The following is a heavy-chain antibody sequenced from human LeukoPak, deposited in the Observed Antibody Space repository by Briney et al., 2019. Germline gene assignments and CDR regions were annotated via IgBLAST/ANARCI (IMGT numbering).Heavy chain of an antibody. D-gene: IGHD3-10*01. Sequence: GGSLRLSCAASGFTFDNYAMSWVRQAPEKGLEWVSSISASGGSTYYADSVKGRFTISRDNSNKILYLQMNSLRAEDTAVYYCAKCFSMIRGLRGTYYYYGMDVWGRGTTVTVSS. CDR3: AKCFSMIRGLRGTYYYYGMDV. J-gene: IGHJ6*04. CDR2: ISASGGST. V-gene: IGHV3-23*01. CDR1: GFTFDNYA.